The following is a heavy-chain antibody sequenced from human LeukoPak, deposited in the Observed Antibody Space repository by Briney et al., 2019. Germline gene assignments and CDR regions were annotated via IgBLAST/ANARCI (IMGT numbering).Heavy chain of an antibody. Sequence: SGPTLVKPTQTLTLACTFSGFSLNTSGMRVSWIRQPPGKALEWLARIDWDDDKFYSTSLKTRLSISKDTSKNRVVLTMTNMDPVDTATYYCARMGSSGRFDYWGQGTLVTVSS. J-gene: IGHJ4*02. V-gene: IGHV2-70*04. CDR3: ARMGSSGRFDY. CDR2: IDWDDDK. D-gene: IGHD6-19*01. CDR1: GFSLNTSGMR.